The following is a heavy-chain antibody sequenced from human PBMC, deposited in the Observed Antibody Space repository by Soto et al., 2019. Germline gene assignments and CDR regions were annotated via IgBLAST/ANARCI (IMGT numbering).Heavy chain of an antibody. Sequence: PSETLSLTCTVSGGPISSGGYYWSWIRQHPGKGLEWIGYTYYSGSTSYNPSLKSRVTISVDTSKNQFSLKPSSVTAADTAVYYCARGRLGYCSGGSCYTPYYYYGMDVWGQGTTVTVSS. CDR2: TYYSGST. D-gene: IGHD2-15*01. J-gene: IGHJ6*02. CDR3: ARGRLGYCSGGSCYTPYYYYGMDV. V-gene: IGHV4-31*03. CDR1: GGPISSGGYY.